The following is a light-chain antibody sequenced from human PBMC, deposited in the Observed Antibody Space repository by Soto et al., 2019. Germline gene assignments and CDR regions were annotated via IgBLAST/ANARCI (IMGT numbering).Light chain of an antibody. J-gene: IGKJ4*01. CDR2: DVS. CDR1: QSVSSY. Sequence: EIVLTQSPATLSLSPGERATLSCRASQSVSSYLAWYQQRPGQAPRLLIYDVSNGATGIPARFSGSGSGTDFTLTISSLEPEDFAVYYCQQISDWPLTFGGGTKVEIK. CDR3: QQISDWPLT. V-gene: IGKV3-11*01.